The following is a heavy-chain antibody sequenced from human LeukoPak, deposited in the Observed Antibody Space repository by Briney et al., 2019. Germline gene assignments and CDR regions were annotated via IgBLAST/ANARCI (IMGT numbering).Heavy chain of an antibody. Sequence: SETLSLTCAVYGGSFSGYYWSWIRQPPGKGLEWIGSVHHSGSTYYNPSLKSRVTISVDTSKSHFSLKVSSVTAADTAVYYCARSDGPYGDYAYWGQGSLVTVSS. CDR3: ARSDGPYGDYAY. J-gene: IGHJ4*02. V-gene: IGHV4-34*01. CDR1: GGSFSGYY. D-gene: IGHD4-17*01. CDR2: VHHSGST.